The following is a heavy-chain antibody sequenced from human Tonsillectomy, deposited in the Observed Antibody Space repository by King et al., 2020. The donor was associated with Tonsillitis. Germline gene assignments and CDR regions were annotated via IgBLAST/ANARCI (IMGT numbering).Heavy chain of an antibody. CDR1: GFTFSSYS. J-gene: IGHJ5*01. V-gene: IGHV3-30*04. Sequence: QLVQSGGGVVQPGRSLRLSCAASGFTFSSYSLHWVRQAPGKGLEWVAVMSNDGISKYYADSVKGRFTISRDNSKNTLDLQMNSLRAEDTALYYCARESYWFASWGQGTLVTVSS. CDR3: ARESYWFAS. CDR2: MSNDGISK. D-gene: IGHD3-16*02.